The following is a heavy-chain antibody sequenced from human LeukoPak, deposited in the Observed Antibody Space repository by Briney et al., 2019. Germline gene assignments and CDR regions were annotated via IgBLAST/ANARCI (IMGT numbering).Heavy chain of an antibody. J-gene: IGHJ4*02. V-gene: IGHV4-39*01. Sequence: NPSEPLSLTCTVSGGSISSSSYYWGWLRQPPGKGLGWFGSIYYSGSTYYNPSLKSRVTISVDTSKNQFSLKLSSVTAADTAVYYCARHSRPWGVIIMAYFDYWGQGTLVTVSS. CDR3: ARHSRPWGVIIMAYFDY. CDR1: GGSISSSSYY. CDR2: IYYSGST. D-gene: IGHD3-10*01.